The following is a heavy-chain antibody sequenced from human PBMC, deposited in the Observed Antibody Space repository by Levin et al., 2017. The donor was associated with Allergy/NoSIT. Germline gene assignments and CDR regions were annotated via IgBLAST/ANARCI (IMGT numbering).Heavy chain of an antibody. CDR2: INTNTGNP. CDR1: GYTFTSYA. Sequence: PGESLKISCKASGYTFTSYAMNWVRQAPGQGLEWMGWINTNTGNPTYAQGFTGRFVFSLDTSVSTAYLQISSLKAEDTAVYYCARPRGIVVAGYYGMDVWGQGTTVTVSS. V-gene: IGHV7-4-1*02. J-gene: IGHJ6*02. CDR3: ARPRGIVVAGYYGMDV. D-gene: IGHD6-19*01.